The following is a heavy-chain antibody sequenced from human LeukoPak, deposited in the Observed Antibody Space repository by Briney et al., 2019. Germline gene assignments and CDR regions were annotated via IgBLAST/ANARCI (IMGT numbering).Heavy chain of an antibody. D-gene: IGHD6-19*01. CDR2: SSGDEDSI. Sequence: AGGSLRLSCAASGSTFKNFAMSWVRQAPGKGLEWLAVSSGDEDSIHYADSVRGHFVISTDNSENTSYLHMNSLRAEDTAVYYCTIDLMTGFSSGWHFAYWGQGTLVTVSS. V-gene: IGHV3-23*01. CDR3: TIDLMTGFSSGWHFAY. CDR1: GSTFKNFA. J-gene: IGHJ4*02.